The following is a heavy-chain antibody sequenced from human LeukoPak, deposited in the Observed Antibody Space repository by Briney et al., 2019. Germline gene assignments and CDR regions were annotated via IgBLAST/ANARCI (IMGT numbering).Heavy chain of an antibody. CDR2: ISNSGDTI. Sequence: GGSLRLSCAASGFTFSSYSMNWVRQAPGQGLEWVSYISNSGDTIYYADSVKGRFTISRDNAKNSLYLQMSSLRDEDTAVYYCARDPAYDGYYFDYWGEGTLVTVSS. J-gene: IGHJ4*02. D-gene: IGHD5-12*01. CDR3: ARDPAYDGYYFDY. CDR1: GFTFSSYS. V-gene: IGHV3-48*02.